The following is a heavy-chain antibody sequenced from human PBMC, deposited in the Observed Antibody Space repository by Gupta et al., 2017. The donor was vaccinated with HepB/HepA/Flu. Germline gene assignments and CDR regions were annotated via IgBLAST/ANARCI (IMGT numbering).Heavy chain of an antibody. D-gene: IGHD1-14*01. Sequence: QVQLVESGGGVVQPGRSLRLSCAGSGFTFSSYAMHWVRQAPGKGLEWVAVISYDGSNKYYADSVKGRFTISRDNSKNTLYLQMNSLRAEDTAVYYCARDPMTGPYYFDYWGQGTLVTVSS. CDR2: ISYDGSNK. J-gene: IGHJ4*02. CDR1: GFTFSSYA. V-gene: IGHV3-30-3*01. CDR3: ARDPMTGPYYFDY.